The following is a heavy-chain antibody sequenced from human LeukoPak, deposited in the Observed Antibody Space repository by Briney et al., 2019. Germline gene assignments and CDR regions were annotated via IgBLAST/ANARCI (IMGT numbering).Heavy chain of an antibody. D-gene: IGHD2-2*01. CDR3: AKESGVEYYFDY. J-gene: IGHJ4*02. Sequence: PGGSLRLSCAASGFTFSSYSMNWVRQAPGKGLEWVSAISGSGGSTYYADSVKGRFTISRDNSKNTLYLQMNSLRAEDTAVYYCAKESGVEYYFDYWGQGTLVTVSS. V-gene: IGHV3-23*01. CDR1: GFTFSSYS. CDR2: ISGSGGST.